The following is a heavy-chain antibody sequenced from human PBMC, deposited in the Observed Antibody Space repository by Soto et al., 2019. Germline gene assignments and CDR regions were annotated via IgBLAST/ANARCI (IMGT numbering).Heavy chain of an antibody. V-gene: IGHV1-2*04. D-gene: IGHD3-3*01. CDR2: INPNSGGT. Sequence: QVQLVQSGAEVKKPGASVKVSCKASGYTFTGYYMHWVRQAPGQGLEWLGWINPNSGGTNYAQKFQGWVTMARGTAIRHGYMGLSQAGFDRTAVEFCSGAATLPARSPGLSGGFWVGIMGGYYFDYWGQGTLVTVSS. CDR3: SGAATLPARSPGLSGGFWVGIMGGYYFDY. J-gene: IGHJ4*02. CDR1: GYTFTGYY.